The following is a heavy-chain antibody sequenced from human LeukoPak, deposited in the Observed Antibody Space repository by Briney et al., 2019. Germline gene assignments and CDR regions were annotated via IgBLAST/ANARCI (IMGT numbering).Heavy chain of an antibody. Sequence: SETLSHTCAVSGVSFSSHYWTWIGQSPGTGLEWIGYISHIGRTNYNPSLKSRVTISIDTSKNQFSLKLRSVATADTTVYYCARDLVTVTKGFDIWGQGTMVSVSS. V-gene: IGHV4-59*11. J-gene: IGHJ3*02. CDR3: ARDLVTVTKGFDI. CDR2: ISHIGRT. D-gene: IGHD4-17*01. CDR1: GVSFSSHY.